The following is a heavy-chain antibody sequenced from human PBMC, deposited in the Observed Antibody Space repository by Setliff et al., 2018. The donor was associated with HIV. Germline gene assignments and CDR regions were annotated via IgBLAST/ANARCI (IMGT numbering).Heavy chain of an antibody. V-gene: IGHV4-61*08. Sequence: SETLSLTCTVTGGSISSGGFYWTWIRQHPGKGLEWIGYIYTTGSTNYNPYLNSRVTMSVDTSKNQFSLRLTSVTAADTAVYFCARLRITMIMMLNYFDYWGQGTLVTVSS. CDR2: IYTTGST. CDR3: ARLRITMIMMLNYFDY. J-gene: IGHJ4*02. D-gene: IGHD3-22*01. CDR1: GGSISSGGFY.